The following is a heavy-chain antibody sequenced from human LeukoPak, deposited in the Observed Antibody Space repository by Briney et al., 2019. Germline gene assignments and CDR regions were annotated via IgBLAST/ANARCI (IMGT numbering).Heavy chain of an antibody. D-gene: IGHD3-22*01. J-gene: IGHJ4*02. CDR1: GGSFSGYY. CDR3: ARDSDYYDSSGYRLVDY. CDR2: INHSGST. Sequence: SETLSLTCAVYGGSFSGYYWSWIRQPPGKGLEWIGEINHSGSTNYNPSLKSRVTISVDTSKNRFSLKLSSVTAADTAVYYCARDSDYYDSSGYRLVDYWGQGTLVTVSS. V-gene: IGHV4-34*01.